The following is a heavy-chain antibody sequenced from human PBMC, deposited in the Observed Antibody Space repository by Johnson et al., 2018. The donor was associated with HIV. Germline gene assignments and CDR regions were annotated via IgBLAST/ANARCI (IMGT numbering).Heavy chain of an antibody. J-gene: IGHJ3*02. CDR1: GFTFSDYY. D-gene: IGHD2-15*01. Sequence: QVLLVESGGGLVKPGGSLRLSCVASGFTFSDYYMSWIRQAPGKGLEWVSYISSSGSIIYSADSMQGRFTNSRDNAKNSLYLQMNSLRAEDTALYYCARSKDCSGGSCPDGFDIWGQGTMVIVSS. CDR2: ISSSGSII. CDR3: ARSKDCSGGSCPDGFDI. V-gene: IGHV3-11*04.